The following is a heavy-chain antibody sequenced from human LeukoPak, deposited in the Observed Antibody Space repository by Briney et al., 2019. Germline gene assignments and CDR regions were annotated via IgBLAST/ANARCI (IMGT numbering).Heavy chain of an antibody. Sequence: SETLSLTCTVSGGSISSYYWSWIRQPPGKGLEWIGYIYYSGSTNYNPFLKSRVTISVDTSKNQFSLKLSSVTAADTAVYYCASSYGDYYFDYWGQGTLVTVSS. CDR3: ASSYGDYYFDY. CDR2: IYYSGST. D-gene: IGHD4-17*01. J-gene: IGHJ4*02. V-gene: IGHV4-59*01. CDR1: GGSISSYY.